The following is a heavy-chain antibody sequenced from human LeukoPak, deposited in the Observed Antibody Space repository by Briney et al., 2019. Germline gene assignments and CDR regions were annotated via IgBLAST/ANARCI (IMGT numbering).Heavy chain of an antibody. Sequence: SETQSLTCTVSGGSISSSSYYWGWIRQPPGKGLEWIGSIYYSGSTYYNPSLKSRVTISVDTSKNQFSLKLSSVTAADTAVYYCARPIRVGATYYFDYWGQGTLVTVSS. J-gene: IGHJ4*02. V-gene: IGHV4-39*07. D-gene: IGHD1-26*01. CDR3: ARPIRVGATYYFDY. CDR1: GGSISSSSYY. CDR2: IYYSGST.